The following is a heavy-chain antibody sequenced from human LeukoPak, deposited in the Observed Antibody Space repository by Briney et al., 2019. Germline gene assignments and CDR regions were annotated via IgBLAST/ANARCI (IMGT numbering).Heavy chain of an antibody. CDR2: ISSSSSYI. V-gene: IGHV3-21*01. CDR1: GFTFSSYS. D-gene: IGHD3-22*01. CDR3: AREDYYDSSGYSHRCDY. J-gene: IGHJ4*02. Sequence: GGSLRLSCAASGFTFSSYSMNWVRQATGKGLEWVSSISSSSSYIYYADSVKGRFTISRDNAKNSLYLQMNSLRAEDTAVYYCAREDYYDSSGYSHRCDYWGQGTLVSVSS.